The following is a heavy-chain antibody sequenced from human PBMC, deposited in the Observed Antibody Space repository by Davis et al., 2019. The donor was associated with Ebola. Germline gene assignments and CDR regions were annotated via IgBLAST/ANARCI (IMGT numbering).Heavy chain of an antibody. CDR2: IDPSGDTT. D-gene: IGHD1-26*01. CDR1: GYIFTAYY. J-gene: IGHJ4*02. CDR3: ARDLSGDNILCPDY. Sequence: ASVKVSCKASGYIFTAYYIHWVRQAPGQGLEWMGVIDPSGDTTDYAHNFQDRVTMTRDTSISTAYMELSSLTSDDTAVYYCARDLSGDNILCPDYWGQGTLVTVSS. V-gene: IGHV1-2*02.